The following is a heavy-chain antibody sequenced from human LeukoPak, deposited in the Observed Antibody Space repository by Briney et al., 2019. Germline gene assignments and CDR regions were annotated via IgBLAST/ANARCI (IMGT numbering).Heavy chain of an antibody. CDR2: ISSSSSYI. D-gene: IGHD3-22*01. J-gene: IGHJ4*02. V-gene: IGHV3-21*01. CDR1: GFTFSSYS. CDR3: ARPEYYYDSSGYFDY. Sequence: GGSLRLSCAASGFTFSSYSMNWVRQAPGKGLEWVSSISSSSSYIYYADSVKGRFTISRDNAKNSLYLQMNSLRAEDTAVYYCARPEYYYDSSGYFDYWGQGTLVTVSS.